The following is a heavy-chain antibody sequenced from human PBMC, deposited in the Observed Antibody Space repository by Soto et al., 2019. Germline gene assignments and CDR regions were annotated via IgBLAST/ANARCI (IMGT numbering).Heavy chain of an antibody. D-gene: IGHD6-13*01. Sequence: QVQLVQSGAEVKKPGSSVKVSCKASGGTFSSYTISWVRQAPGQGLEWMGRIIPILGIANYAQKFQGRVRITADKSTSTAYMELSSLRSEDTAVYYCARDIAAGTQPVFWGQGTLVTVSS. V-gene: IGHV1-69*08. CDR1: GGTFSSYT. J-gene: IGHJ4*02. CDR2: IIPILGIA. CDR3: ARDIAAGTQPVF.